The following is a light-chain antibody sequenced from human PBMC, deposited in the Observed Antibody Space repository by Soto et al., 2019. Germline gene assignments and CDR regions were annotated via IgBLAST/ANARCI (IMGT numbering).Light chain of an antibody. V-gene: IGKV1-5*01. Sequence: DIQMTQSPSTLSASLGDRVTITCRASRNIERWLAWYQQKPGKAPRLLIYDASTLETGVPSRLSCGGSGTEFTPPISRLQPDDNATYYCQLCYTYWAFGQGTGVEVE. J-gene: IGKJ1*01. CDR2: DAS. CDR3: QLCYTYWA. CDR1: RNIERW.